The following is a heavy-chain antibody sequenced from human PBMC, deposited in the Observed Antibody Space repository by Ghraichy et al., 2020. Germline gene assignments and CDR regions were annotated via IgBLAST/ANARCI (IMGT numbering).Heavy chain of an antibody. Sequence: SETLSLTCAVYGGSFSDYYWSWIRQPPGKGLEWIGEINHSGSTNCNPSLKSRVTISVDTSKNQFSLKLSSVTAADTAVYLCARGTGTPNYGMDVWGQGTTVTVSS. CDR2: INHSGST. D-gene: IGHD1-7*01. J-gene: IGHJ6*02. V-gene: IGHV4-34*01. CDR3: ARGTGTPNYGMDV. CDR1: GGSFSDYY.